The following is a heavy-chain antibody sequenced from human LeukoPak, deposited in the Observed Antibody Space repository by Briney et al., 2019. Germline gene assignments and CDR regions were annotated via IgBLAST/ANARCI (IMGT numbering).Heavy chain of an antibody. CDR1: GGSISSSTFY. Sequence: SETLSLTCTVSGGSISSSTFYWGWIRQPPGKGLEWIGSMFSGGSTYYNPSLKSRVTISVDTSKNQFSLKLSSVTAADTAIYYCARDPSGSYYFDYWGQGTLVTVSS. V-gene: IGHV4-39*07. J-gene: IGHJ4*02. CDR2: MFSGGST. D-gene: IGHD1-26*01. CDR3: ARDPSGSYYFDY.